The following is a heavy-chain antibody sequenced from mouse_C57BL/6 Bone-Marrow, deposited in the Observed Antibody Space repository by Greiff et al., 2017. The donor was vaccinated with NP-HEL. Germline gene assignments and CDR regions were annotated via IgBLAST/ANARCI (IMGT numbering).Heavy chain of an antibody. J-gene: IGHJ1*03. CDR3: ARSYVDWYFDV. D-gene: IGHD1-1*01. CDR1: GYTFTSYN. CDR2: IYPGNGDT. V-gene: IGHV1-12*01. Sequence: QVQLKQSGAELVRPGASVKMSCKASGYTFTSYNMHWVKQTPRQGLEWIGAIYPGNGDTSYNQKFKGKATLTVDKSSSTAHMELRSLTSEDSAVYYCARSYVDWYFDVWGTGTMVTVSS.